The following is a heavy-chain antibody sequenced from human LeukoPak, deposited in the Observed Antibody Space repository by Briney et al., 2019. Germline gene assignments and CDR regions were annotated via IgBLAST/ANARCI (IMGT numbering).Heavy chain of an antibody. Sequence: SETLSLTCAVYGGSFSGYYWSWIRQPPGKGLEWIGEINHSGSTNYNPSLKSRETISVDTSKNQFSPKLSSVTAADTAVYYCTTDPNYCSSTSCYEWDYYMDVWGKGTTVTVSS. CDR3: TTDPNYCSSTSCYEWDYYMDV. J-gene: IGHJ6*03. CDR2: INHSGST. D-gene: IGHD2-2*01. CDR1: GGSFSGYY. V-gene: IGHV4-34*01.